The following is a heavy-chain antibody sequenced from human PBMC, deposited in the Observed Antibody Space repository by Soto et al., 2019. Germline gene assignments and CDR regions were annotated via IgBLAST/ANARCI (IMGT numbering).Heavy chain of an antibody. D-gene: IGHD1-1*01. CDR3: AREAAAERNCSGVDV. V-gene: IGHV1-18*04. CDR2: ISGYNGNT. Sequence: QVQLVQSGPEVRKPGSSVKVSCKASGYIFSRYGISWVRQAPGQGLEWMAWISGYNGNTKFGERVQGRVNVTTDTSTTTAYMELRSLRSDATAVYYCAREAAAERNCSGVDVWGQWNTVIVSS. CDR1: GYIFSRYG. J-gene: IGHJ6*02.